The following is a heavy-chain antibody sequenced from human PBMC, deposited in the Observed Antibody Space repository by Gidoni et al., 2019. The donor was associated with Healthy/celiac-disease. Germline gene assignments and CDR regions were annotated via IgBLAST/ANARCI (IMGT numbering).Heavy chain of an antibody. CDR2: INPNSGGT. CDR3: ARDGRRGV. CDR1: GYPFTGYY. D-gene: IGHD3-16*01. J-gene: IGHJ3*01. V-gene: IGHV1-2*02. Sequence: QVQMVQSGAEVMKPGASVKVSCKASGYPFTGYYMHWVRQAPGQGLGLLGWINPNSGGTNYAQKFQGRVTMNRNTSSSTAYMELSRLRSDDTAVYYCARDGRRGVWGQGTMVTVSS.